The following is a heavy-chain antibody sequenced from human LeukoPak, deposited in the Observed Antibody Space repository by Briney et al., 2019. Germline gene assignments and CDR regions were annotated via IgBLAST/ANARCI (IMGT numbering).Heavy chain of an antibody. CDR2: INPSGGST. D-gene: IGHD2-2*01. Sequence: ASVKVSCKASGYTFTSYYMHWVRQAPGQGLEWMGIINPSGGSTSYAQKFQGRVTMTRDTSKNQFSLKLSSVTAADTAVYYCATVPNREEGYCSSTSCPFADYWGQGTLVTVSS. CDR1: GYTFTSYY. V-gene: IGHV1-46*01. CDR3: ATVPNREEGYCSSTSCPFADY. J-gene: IGHJ4*02.